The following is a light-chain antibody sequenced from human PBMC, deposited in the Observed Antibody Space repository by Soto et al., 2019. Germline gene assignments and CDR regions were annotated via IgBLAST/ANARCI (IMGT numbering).Light chain of an antibody. CDR1: QSLLHSNGYNY. J-gene: IGKJ1*01. CDR3: MQAALTPWT. CDR2: LVS. V-gene: IGKV2-28*01. Sequence: DIVITQSPLSLSVTPGEPASISFTSSQSLLHSNGYNYLDWYLQKRGQSPQLLIYLVSNRASGVPDRFSGSGSGTDFTLRISRVEAEDVGTYYCMQAALTPWTFGQGTKVDI.